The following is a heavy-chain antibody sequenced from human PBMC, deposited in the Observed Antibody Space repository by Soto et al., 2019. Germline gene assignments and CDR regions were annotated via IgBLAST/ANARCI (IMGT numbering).Heavy chain of an antibody. CDR3: AKDSNHCSGATCYYLDY. CDR1: GFTFSSYG. D-gene: IGHD2-15*01. J-gene: IGHJ4*02. Sequence: PGGSLRLSCAASGFTFSSYGMHWVRQAPGKGLEWVAVISYDGSDKYYADSVRGRFTISRDNSKNTLYLQMNSLRTEDTAVYYCAKDSNHCSGATCYYLDYWGQGTLVTVSS. V-gene: IGHV3-30*18. CDR2: ISYDGSDK.